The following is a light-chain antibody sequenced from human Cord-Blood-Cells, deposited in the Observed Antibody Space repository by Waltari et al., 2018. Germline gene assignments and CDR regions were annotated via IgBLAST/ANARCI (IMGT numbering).Light chain of an antibody. CDR1: SSNIGSTT. V-gene: IGLV1-44*01. Sequence: QSVLTQPPSASGTPGQRAPISCSGSSSNIGSTTVNWYQQLPGTAPKLLIYSNNQRPSGVPDRFSGSKSGTSASLAISGLQSEDEADYYCAAWDDSLNVVVFGGGTKLTVL. CDR3: AAWDDSLNVVV. J-gene: IGLJ2*01. CDR2: SNN.